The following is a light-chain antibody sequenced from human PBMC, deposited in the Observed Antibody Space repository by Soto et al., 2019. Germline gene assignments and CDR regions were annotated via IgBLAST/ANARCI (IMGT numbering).Light chain of an antibody. Sequence: ETLLTQSPATLSMSPGETATLSCRASQSVSNSLAWYRQRPGQPPSLLIYATSTRATGVPARFTGSGSGTEFTLTINSLQSEDFAVYYCQRYNNWPLTFGGGTKVDIK. CDR2: ATS. CDR3: QRYNNWPLT. V-gene: IGKV3-15*01. J-gene: IGKJ4*01. CDR1: QSVSNS.